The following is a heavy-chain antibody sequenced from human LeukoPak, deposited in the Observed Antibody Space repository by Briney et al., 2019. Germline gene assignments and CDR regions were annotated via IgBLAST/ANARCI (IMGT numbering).Heavy chain of an antibody. V-gene: IGHV4-39*01. CDR3: ASLGIAVAGKDY. J-gene: IGHJ4*02. CDR1: GGSISSSSYY. CDR2: IYYSGST. D-gene: IGHD6-19*01. Sequence: SETLSLTCTVSGGSISSSSYYWGWIRQPPGKGLEWIGSIYYSGSTYYNPSLKSRVTISVDTSKNQFSLKLSSVTAADTAVHYCASLGIAVAGKDYWGQGTLVTVSS.